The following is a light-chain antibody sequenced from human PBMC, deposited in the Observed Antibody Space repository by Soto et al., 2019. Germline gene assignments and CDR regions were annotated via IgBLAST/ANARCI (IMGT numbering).Light chain of an antibody. CDR3: CSYAGSYTFV. V-gene: IGLV2-11*01. CDR1: SSDVGGYNY. J-gene: IGLJ3*02. Sequence: SALTQPRSVSGSPGQSVTISCTGTSSDVGGYNYVSWYQQHPGKAPKLMMYDVSKRPSGVPDRFSGSKSGNTASLTISGLQAGDEADYYCCSYAGSYTFVFGGGTKLTVL. CDR2: DVS.